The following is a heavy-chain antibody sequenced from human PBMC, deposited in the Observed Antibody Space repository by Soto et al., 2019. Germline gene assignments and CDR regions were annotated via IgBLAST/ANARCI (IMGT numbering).Heavy chain of an antibody. CDR2: IYYSGST. CDR1: GGSVSSGSYY. J-gene: IGHJ6*02. V-gene: IGHV4-61*01. CDR3: ARGYSYGYPLYYYYGMDV. Sequence: NPSETLSLTCTVSGGSVSSGSYYWSWIRQPPGKGLEWIGYIYYSGSTNYNPSLKSRVTISVDTSKNQFSLKLSSVTAADTAVYYCARGYSYGYPLYYYYGMDVWGQGTTVTVSS. D-gene: IGHD5-18*01.